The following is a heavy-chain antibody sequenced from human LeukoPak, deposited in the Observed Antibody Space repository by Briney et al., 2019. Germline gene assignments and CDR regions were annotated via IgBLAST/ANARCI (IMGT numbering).Heavy chain of an antibody. CDR2: IYHSGST. CDR1: GGSISSSSYY. CDR3: ARDFPWGYSSSYGIDY. J-gene: IGHJ4*02. Sequence: SETLSLTCTVSGGSISSSSYYWGWIRQPPGKGLEWIGSIYHSGSTYYNPSLKSRVTISVDTSKNQFSLKLSSVTAADTAVYYCARDFPWGYSSSYGIDYWGQGTLVTVSS. V-gene: IGHV4-39*07. D-gene: IGHD6-6*01.